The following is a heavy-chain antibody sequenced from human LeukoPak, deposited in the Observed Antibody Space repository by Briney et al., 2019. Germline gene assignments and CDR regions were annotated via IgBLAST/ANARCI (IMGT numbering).Heavy chain of an antibody. Sequence: GGSLRLSCAASGFTFSSYSMNWVRQAPGKGLEWVSSISSSSSYIYYADSVKGRFPISRDNDKNSLYLQMNSLRAEDTAVYYCARDPYGDLIDYWGQGTLVTVSS. CDR2: ISSSSSYI. V-gene: IGHV3-21*01. J-gene: IGHJ4*02. D-gene: IGHD4-17*01. CDR1: GFTFSSYS. CDR3: ARDPYGDLIDY.